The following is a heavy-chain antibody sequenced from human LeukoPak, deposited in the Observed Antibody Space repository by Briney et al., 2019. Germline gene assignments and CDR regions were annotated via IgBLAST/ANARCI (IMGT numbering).Heavy chain of an antibody. V-gene: IGHV4-34*01. CDR1: GVSFSSYY. CDR3: ARGRYNTFDF. J-gene: IGHJ4*02. Sequence: SETLSLTCAVYGVSFSSYYWSWIRQPPGKGLEWIGEINHSGVTNYNPSLKSRVTISVDTSKNQFSLKLNSVTAEDTAVYYCARGRYNTFDFWDRGTPVTVSP. CDR2: INHSGVT. D-gene: IGHD1-14*01.